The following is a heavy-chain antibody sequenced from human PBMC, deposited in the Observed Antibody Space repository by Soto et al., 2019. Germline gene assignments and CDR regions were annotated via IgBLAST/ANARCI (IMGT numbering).Heavy chain of an antibody. D-gene: IGHD2-21*02. V-gene: IGHV3-15*01. Sequence: EVQLVESGGGLVKPGGSLRLSCAASGFTFSNAWMSWVRQAPGKGLEWAGRIKTKTDGGTTDYAAPVKGRFTISRDDSKNPPYLQMNSLKADDPAVYYCTTGVTSRGMDVWGQGTTVTVSS. CDR2: IKTKTDGGTT. J-gene: IGHJ6*02. CDR3: TTGVTSRGMDV. CDR1: GFTFSNAW.